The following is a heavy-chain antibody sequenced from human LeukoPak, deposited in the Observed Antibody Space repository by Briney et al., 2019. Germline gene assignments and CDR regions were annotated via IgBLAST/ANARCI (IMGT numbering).Heavy chain of an antibody. CDR1: GFTFDDYA. Sequence: GRSLRLSCAASGFTFDDYAMHWVRQAPGKGLEWVSGISWNSGSIGYADSVKGRFTISRDNAKNSLYLQMNSLRAEDTAVYYCAAGVRDSSGYFDYWGQGTLVTVSP. V-gene: IGHV3-9*01. J-gene: IGHJ4*02. CDR3: AAGVRDSSGYFDY. D-gene: IGHD3-22*01. CDR2: ISWNSGSI.